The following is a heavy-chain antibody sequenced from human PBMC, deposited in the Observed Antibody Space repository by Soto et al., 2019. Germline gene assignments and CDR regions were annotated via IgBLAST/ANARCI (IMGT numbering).Heavy chain of an antibody. Sequence: QVQLQESGPGLVKPSETLSLTCTVSGGSNNSYYWSWIRQSPGEGLEWIGYIHHSGSTNYNPSLKSRVTMSVDTSKNHFSLKLTSVTAADTAVYYCARERPYYGFDYWGQGTLVTVSS. V-gene: IGHV4-59*01. CDR1: GGSNNSYY. J-gene: IGHJ4*02. CDR2: IHHSGST. D-gene: IGHD3-22*01. CDR3: ARERPYYGFDY.